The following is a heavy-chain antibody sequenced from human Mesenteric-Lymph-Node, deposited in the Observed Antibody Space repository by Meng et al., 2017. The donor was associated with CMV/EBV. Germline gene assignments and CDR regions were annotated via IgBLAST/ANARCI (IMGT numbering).Heavy chain of an antibody. CDR1: GGSFSGYY. CDR3: ARGSSYDILTGYFDY. D-gene: IGHD3-9*01. J-gene: IGHJ4*02. V-gene: IGHV4-34*01. CDR2: INHSGST. Sequence: QVQLHHWAAGLLKPSETLSVTCAVYGGSFSGYYWNWIRQSPEKGLEWIGEINHSGSTTYNPSFTSRIIISVDTSTNQISLNMSSVTAADTAVYYCARGSSYDILTGYFDYWGQGALVTVSS.